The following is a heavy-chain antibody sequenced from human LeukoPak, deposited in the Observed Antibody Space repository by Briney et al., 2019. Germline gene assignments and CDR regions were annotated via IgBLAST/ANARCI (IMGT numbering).Heavy chain of an antibody. Sequence: GGSLRLSCAVSGFTFSGSAMSWVRQAPGKGVEWVSGISGSGGSTFYADSVKGRFTISRDNAKNTLYLQMNSLRAEDTAVYYCAKGYDFWSGGIDYWGQGTLVTVSS. D-gene: IGHD3-3*01. CDR3: AKGYDFWSGGIDY. V-gene: IGHV3-23*01. J-gene: IGHJ4*02. CDR2: ISGSGGST. CDR1: GFTFSGSA.